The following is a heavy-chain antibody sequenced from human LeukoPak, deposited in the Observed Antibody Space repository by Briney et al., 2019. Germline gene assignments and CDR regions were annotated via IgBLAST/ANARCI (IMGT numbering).Heavy chain of an antibody. Sequence: GESLKISCKGSVYIFTTYWIGWVRQMPGKGLEWMGIIYPGDSDTRYSPSFQGQVTMSADKSISTAYLQWSSLKASATATYYCARRNSNWNYPDYWGQGTLVTVSS. J-gene: IGHJ4*02. D-gene: IGHD1-7*01. CDR3: ARRNSNWNYPDY. CDR1: VYIFTTYW. V-gene: IGHV5-51*01. CDR2: IYPGDSDT.